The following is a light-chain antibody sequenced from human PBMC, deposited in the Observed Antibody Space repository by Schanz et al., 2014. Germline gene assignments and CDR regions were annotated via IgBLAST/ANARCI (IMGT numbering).Light chain of an antibody. CDR1: QSISSR. J-gene: IGKJ2*01. V-gene: IGKV1-39*01. CDR3: QQSYSTPMYT. Sequence: DIQMTQSPSTLSASVGDRVTITCRASQSISSRLAWYQQKPGKAPKLLIYAASSLQSGVPSRFSGSGSGTDFTLTISSLQPEDFATYYCQQSYSTPMYTFGQGTKLEIK. CDR2: AAS.